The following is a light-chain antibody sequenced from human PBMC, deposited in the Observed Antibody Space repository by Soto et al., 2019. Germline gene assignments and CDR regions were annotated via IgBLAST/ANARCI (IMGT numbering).Light chain of an antibody. V-gene: IGLV1-51*01. J-gene: IGLJ3*02. CDR1: SSDIGDSY. CDR3: ATWDNSLSDV. CDR2: DNS. Sequence: QSVLTQPPSVSAAPGQKVTISCSGDSSDIGDSYVSWYQHLPVTAPKLLIYDNSKRPSGIPGRFSGSKSGTSATLAITGLQTGDEANYYCATWDNSLSDVFGGGTKLTVL.